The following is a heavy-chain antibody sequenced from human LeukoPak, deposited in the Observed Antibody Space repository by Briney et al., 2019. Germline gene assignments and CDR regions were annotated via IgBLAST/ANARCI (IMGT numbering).Heavy chain of an antibody. D-gene: IGHD4-11*01. Sequence: ASVKVSRKASGGTFSSYAISWVRQAPGQGLEWMGRIIPILGIANYAQKFQGRVTITADKSTSTAYMELSSLRSEDTAVYYCARGFDYKLFDYWGQGTLVTVSS. V-gene: IGHV1-69*04. J-gene: IGHJ4*02. CDR1: GGTFSSYA. CDR3: ARGFDYKLFDY. CDR2: IIPILGIA.